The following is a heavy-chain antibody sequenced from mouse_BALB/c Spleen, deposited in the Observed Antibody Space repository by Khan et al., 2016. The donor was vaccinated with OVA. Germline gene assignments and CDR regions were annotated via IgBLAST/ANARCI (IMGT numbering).Heavy chain of an antibody. D-gene: IGHD1-2*01. J-gene: IGHJ3*01. CDR3: ARGGGTAPFAY. V-gene: IGHV5-15*02. CDR2: ISDWAYTI. Sequence: EVELVESGGGLVQPGGSRKLSCAASGFTFSDYGMAWVRQAPGKGPEWVAFISDWAYTIYYADTVTGRFTISRENAKHTLYREMSSLRSEDTAIYYWARGGGTAPFAYWGLGTLVTVSA. CDR1: GFTFSDYG.